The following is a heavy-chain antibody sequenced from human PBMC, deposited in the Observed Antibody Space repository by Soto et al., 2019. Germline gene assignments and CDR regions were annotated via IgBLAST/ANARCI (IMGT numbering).Heavy chain of an antibody. J-gene: IGHJ4*02. CDR3: VRPYYSSSWFPFDR. V-gene: IGHV3-11*01. Sequence: LRLSCTGSGFDFGDYYMSWIRQASGKGLEWVSYIDSGDGTTYYTDSVKGRFTISRDNAKKTVHLQMSSLRVEDTALYYCVRPYYSSSWFPFDRWGQGTLVTVSS. CDR1: GFDFGDYY. CDR2: IDSGDGTT. D-gene: IGHD6-13*01.